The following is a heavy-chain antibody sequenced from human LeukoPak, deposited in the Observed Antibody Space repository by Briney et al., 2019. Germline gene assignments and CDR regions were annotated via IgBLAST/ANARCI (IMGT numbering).Heavy chain of an antibody. CDR1: GYSFTSYW. CDR2: IDPSDSYT. J-gene: IGHJ6*04. Sequence: SGESLKISCKGSGYSFTSYWISWVRQMPGKGLEWMGRIDPSDSYTNYSPSFQGHVTISADKSISTAYLQWSNLKASDTAMYYCARQIAAAGYYYYGMDVWGKGTTVTVSS. D-gene: IGHD6-13*01. CDR3: ARQIAAAGYYYYGMDV. V-gene: IGHV5-10-1*01.